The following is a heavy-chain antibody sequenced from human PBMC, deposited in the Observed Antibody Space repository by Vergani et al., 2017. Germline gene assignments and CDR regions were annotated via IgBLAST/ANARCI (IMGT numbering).Heavy chain of an antibody. V-gene: IGHV1-69*12. J-gene: IGHJ2*01. CDR2: IIPIFGTA. Sequence: QVQLVQSGAEVKKPGSSVKVSCKASGGTFSSYAISWVRQAPGQGLEWMGGIIPIFGTANYAQTFQGRVTITADESTSTAYMELSSLRSEDTAVYYCARRGDCSSTSCYGSSYWYFDLWGRGTLVTVSS. CDR3: ARRGDCSSTSCYGSSYWYFDL. CDR1: GGTFSSYA. D-gene: IGHD2-2*01.